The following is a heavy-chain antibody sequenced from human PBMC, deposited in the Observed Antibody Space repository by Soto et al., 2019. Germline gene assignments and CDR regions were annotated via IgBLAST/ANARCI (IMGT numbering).Heavy chain of an antibody. CDR3: ARTRGGQVYQLPKSPPDV. CDR1: GGSISSSSYY. V-gene: IGHV4-39*01. CDR2: IYYSGST. Sequence: QLQLQESGPGLVKPSETLSLTCTVSGGSISSSSYYWGWIRQPPGKGLEWIGSIYYSGSTYYNPSLKSRATISVDTSKNQFSLKLSSVTSADTAVYYCARTRGGQVYQLPKSPPDVWGKGTTVTVSS. J-gene: IGHJ6*04. D-gene: IGHD2-2*01.